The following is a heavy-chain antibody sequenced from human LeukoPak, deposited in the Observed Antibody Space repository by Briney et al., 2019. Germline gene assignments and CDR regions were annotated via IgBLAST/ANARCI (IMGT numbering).Heavy chain of an antibody. J-gene: IGHJ4*02. V-gene: IGHV4-61*02. CDR2: IYTSGRT. CDR1: GASISSGSYY. CDR3: AASPDYDGDDY. Sequence: SETLSLTCTVSGASISSGSYYWSWIRQPAGKGLEWIGRIYTSGRTNYNPSLKSRVTFSVDASKNQFSLKLSSVTAADTAVYYCAASPDYDGDDYWGQGTLVTVSS. D-gene: IGHD4-23*01.